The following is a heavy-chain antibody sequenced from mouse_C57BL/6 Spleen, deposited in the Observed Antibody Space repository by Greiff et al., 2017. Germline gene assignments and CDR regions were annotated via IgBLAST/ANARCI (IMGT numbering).Heavy chain of an antibody. J-gene: IGHJ4*01. CDR1: GYAFSSSW. D-gene: IGHD1-1*01. Sequence: QVTLKESGPELVKPGASVKISCKASGYAFSSSWMNWVKQRPGKGLEWIGRIYPGDGDTNYNGKFKGKATLTADKSSSTAYMQLSSLTSEDSAVYFCARRSSYAMDYWGQGTSVTVSS. CDR3: ARRSSYAMDY. V-gene: IGHV1-82*01. CDR2: IYPGDGDT.